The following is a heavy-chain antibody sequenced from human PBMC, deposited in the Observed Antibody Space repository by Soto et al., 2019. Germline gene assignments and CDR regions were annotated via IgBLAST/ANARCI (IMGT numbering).Heavy chain of an antibody. CDR2: IFTGGST. V-gene: IGHV3-53*04. Sequence: EVQLVESGGGLVQPGGSLRLSCAASGFTVSSNYMSWVRQAPGKGLEWVSVIFTGGSTYYADSVKGRFTISRHSSKSTVYLHMNSLRAEDTAVYYCARDRYSSGWLDAFDIWGQGTMVTVSS. D-gene: IGHD6-19*01. J-gene: IGHJ3*02. CDR3: ARDRYSSGWLDAFDI. CDR1: GFTVSSNY.